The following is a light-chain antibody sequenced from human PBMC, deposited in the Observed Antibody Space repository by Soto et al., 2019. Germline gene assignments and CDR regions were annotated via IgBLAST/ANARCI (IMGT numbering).Light chain of an antibody. V-gene: IGLV1-44*01. CDR2: NNN. CDR1: SSNIGSNI. Sequence: QAVVTQPPSASGTPGQRVTISCSGSSSNIGSNIVNWYQQLPGMAPKLLIYNNNQRPSGVPDRFSGSKSGTSGSLAISGLQSEDEADYYCASWDDSLNGAVFGGGTQLTVL. J-gene: IGLJ7*01. CDR3: ASWDDSLNGAV.